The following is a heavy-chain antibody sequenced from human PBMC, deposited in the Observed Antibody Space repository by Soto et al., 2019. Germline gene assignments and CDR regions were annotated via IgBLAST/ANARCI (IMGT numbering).Heavy chain of an antibody. J-gene: IGHJ1*01. CDR3: VNMLQQHLVSEYFQH. Sequence: GGSLRLSCAASGFTFSSYAMSWVRQAPGKGLEWVSAISGSGGSTYYADSVKGRFTISRDNSKNTLYLQMNSLRAEDTAVYYCVNMLQQHLVSEYFQHWGQGTLVTVSS. CDR1: GFTFSSYA. CDR2: ISGSGGST. V-gene: IGHV3-23*01. D-gene: IGHD6-13*01.